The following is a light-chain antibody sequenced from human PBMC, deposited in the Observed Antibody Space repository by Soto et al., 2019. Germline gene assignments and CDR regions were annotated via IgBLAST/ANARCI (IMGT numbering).Light chain of an antibody. CDR3: QQYNNWLT. Sequence: EIVMTQSPATLSVSPGETATLSCRASQSVSSNLAWYQQKPGQAPRLLIYGASTRATGIPARFSGSGSGTAFTLTISSLQSEDFVVYYCQQYNNWLTFGGGTKVEIK. CDR2: GAS. V-gene: IGKV3-15*01. J-gene: IGKJ4*01. CDR1: QSVSSN.